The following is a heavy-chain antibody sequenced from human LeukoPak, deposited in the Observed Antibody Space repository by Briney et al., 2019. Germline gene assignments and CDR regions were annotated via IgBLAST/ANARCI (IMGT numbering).Heavy chain of an antibody. CDR2: ISGSGGST. D-gene: IGHD2-2*01. CDR3: AKLLRGVVVVPAAA. CDR1: GFTFSSYA. J-gene: IGHJ5*02. V-gene: IGHV3-23*01. Sequence: GGSLRLSCAASGFTFSSYAMSWVRQAPGKGLEWVSAISGSGGSTYYADSVKGRFTISRDNSKNTLYLQMNSLRAEDTAVYYCAKLLRGVVVVPAAAWGQGTLVTVSS.